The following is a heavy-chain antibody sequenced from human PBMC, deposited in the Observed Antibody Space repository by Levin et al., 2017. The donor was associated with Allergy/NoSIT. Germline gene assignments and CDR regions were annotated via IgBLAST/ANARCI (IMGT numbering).Heavy chain of an antibody. Sequence: SETLSLTCAVSGGSISSSNWWSWVRQPPGKGLEWIGEIYHSGSTNYNPSLKSRVTISVDKSNNQFSLRLSSVTAADTAVYYCARVSPRDYYGSGIGLDYWGQGTLVTVSS. CDR3: ARVSPRDYYGSGIGLDY. J-gene: IGHJ4*02. V-gene: IGHV4-4*02. CDR2: IYHSGST. D-gene: IGHD3-10*01. CDR1: GGSISSSNW.